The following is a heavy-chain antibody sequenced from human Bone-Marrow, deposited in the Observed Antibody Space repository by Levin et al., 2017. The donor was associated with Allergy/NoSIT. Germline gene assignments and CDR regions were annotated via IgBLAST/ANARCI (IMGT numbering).Heavy chain of an antibody. CDR1: GFSFSRFS. CDR3: ARRTGDYDRPLDL. D-gene: IGHD4-17*01. V-gene: IGHV3-21*01. J-gene: IGHJ4*02. Sequence: PGGSLRLSCAASGFSFSRFSMHWVRQAPGKGLEWVASISSNSGYKYYANTVRGRFTISRDYSLYLQMDSLSGEDTGISYCARRTGDYDRPLDLWGQGAVVTVSS. CDR2: ISSNSGYK.